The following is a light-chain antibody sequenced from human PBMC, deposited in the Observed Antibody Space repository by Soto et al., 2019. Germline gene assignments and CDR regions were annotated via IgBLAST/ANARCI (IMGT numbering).Light chain of an antibody. CDR3: SSYTSSGSVI. CDR1: SSDVGAYDY. J-gene: IGLJ2*01. CDR2: DVN. V-gene: IGLV2-14*03. Sequence: QSVLTQPASVSGSPGQSIAISRTGTSSDVGAYDYVSWYQQHPGKAPKLMINDVNHRPSGVSNRFSGSKSGNTASLTISGLQAEDEADYYCSSYTSSGSVIFGGGTKLTVL.